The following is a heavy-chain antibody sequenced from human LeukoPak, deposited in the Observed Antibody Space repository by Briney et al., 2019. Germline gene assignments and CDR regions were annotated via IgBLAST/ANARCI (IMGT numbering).Heavy chain of an antibody. CDR1: GGSLNGHY. CDR2: GSESGGT. V-gene: IGHV4-34*01. D-gene: IGHD4-17*01. J-gene: IGHJ4*02. CDR3: AREDPRYGDYNY. Sequence: SETLSLTCAVYGGSLNGHYWSWIRQPPGKGLEWIGEGSESGGTKFNPSLKSRVTISVDTSKNQFSLKLSSVTAADTAVYYCAREDPRYGDYNYWGQGTLVTVSS.